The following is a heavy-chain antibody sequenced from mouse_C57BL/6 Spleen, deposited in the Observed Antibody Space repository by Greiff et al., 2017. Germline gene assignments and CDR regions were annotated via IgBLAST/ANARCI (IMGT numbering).Heavy chain of an antibody. D-gene: IGHD1-1*01. CDR3: ARGGGYYGSSIYWYFDV. CDR1: GYSITSGYY. J-gene: IGHJ1*03. CDR2: ISYDGSN. V-gene: IGHV3-6*01. Sequence: VQLQQSGPGLVKPSQSLSLTCSVTGYSITSGYYWNWIRQFPGNKLEWMGYISYDGSNNYNPSLKNRISITRDTSKNQFFLKLNSVTTEDTATYYCARGGGYYGSSIYWYFDVWGTGTTVTVSS.